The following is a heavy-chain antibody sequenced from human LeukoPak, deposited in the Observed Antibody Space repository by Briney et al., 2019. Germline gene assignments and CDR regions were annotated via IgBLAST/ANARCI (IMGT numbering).Heavy chain of an antibody. CDR2: IWYDGSNK. J-gene: IGHJ4*02. Sequence: TGGSLRLSCAASGFTFSNHGMHWVRQAPGKGLEWVALIWYDGSNKEYADSVKGRFTISRDNAKNTLFLQMNSLRAEDTAVYYCARDRDYYDSSGYYAHYLDYWGQGTLVTVSS. V-gene: IGHV3-33*01. CDR1: GFTFSNHG. D-gene: IGHD3-22*01. CDR3: ARDRDYYDSSGYYAHYLDY.